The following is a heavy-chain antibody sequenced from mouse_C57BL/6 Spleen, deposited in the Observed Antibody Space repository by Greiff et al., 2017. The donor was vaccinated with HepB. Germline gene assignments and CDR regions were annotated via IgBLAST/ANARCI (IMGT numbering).Heavy chain of an antibody. CDR1: GFSLTSYG. CDR3: ARNMITTSYFDY. V-gene: IGHV2-2*01. D-gene: IGHD2-4*01. Sequence: QVQLQQSGPGLVQPSQSLSITCPVSGFSLTSYGVHWVRQSPGKGLEWLGVIWSGGRTDYNAAFISRLSISKDNAKSQVFFKMNSLQADDTAIYYCARNMITTSYFDYWGQGTTLTVSS. J-gene: IGHJ2*01. CDR2: IWSGGRT.